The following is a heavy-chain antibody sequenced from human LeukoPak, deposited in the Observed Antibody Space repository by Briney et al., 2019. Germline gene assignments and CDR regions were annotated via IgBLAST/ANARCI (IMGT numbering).Heavy chain of an antibody. Sequence: GGSLRLSYAASGFTFSSYAMSWVRQAPGKGLEWVSAISGSGGSTYYADSVKGRFTISRDNSKNTLYLQMNSLRAEDTAVYYCAKDMTMIVVVTLFDYWGQGTLVTVSS. D-gene: IGHD3-22*01. CDR2: ISGSGGST. J-gene: IGHJ4*02. CDR3: AKDMTMIVVVTLFDY. CDR1: GFTFSSYA. V-gene: IGHV3-23*01.